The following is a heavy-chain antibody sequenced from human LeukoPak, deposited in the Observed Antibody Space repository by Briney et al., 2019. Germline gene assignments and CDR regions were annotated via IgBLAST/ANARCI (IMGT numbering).Heavy chain of an antibody. CDR1: GFSISTSGVG. J-gene: IGHJ4*02. V-gene: IGHV2-5*01. D-gene: IGHD6-19*01. CDR3: AHRRREQWLTYYFDY. Sequence: SGPTLVKPTQTLTLTCTFSGFSISTSGVGVGWIRQPPGKALEWLALIYWNDDKRYSPSLKSRLTITKDTSKNQVVLTMTNMDPVDTATYYCAHRRREQWLTYYFDYWGQGTLVTVSS. CDR2: IYWNDDK.